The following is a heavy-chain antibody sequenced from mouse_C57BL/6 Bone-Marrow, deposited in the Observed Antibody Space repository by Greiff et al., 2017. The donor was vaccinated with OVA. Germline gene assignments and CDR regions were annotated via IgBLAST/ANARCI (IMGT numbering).Heavy chain of an antibody. CDR2: IWSGGST. CDR1: GFSLTSYG. D-gene: IGHD1-3*01. CDR3: ARTYIPNRYWYFDV. V-gene: IGHV2-2*01. Sequence: QVQLQQSGPGLVQPSQSLSITCTVSGFSLTSYGVHWVRQSPGKGLEWLGVIWSGGSTDYNAAFISRLSISKDNSKSQVFFKMNSLQADDTAIYYCARTYIPNRYWYFDVWGTGTTVTVSS. J-gene: IGHJ1*03.